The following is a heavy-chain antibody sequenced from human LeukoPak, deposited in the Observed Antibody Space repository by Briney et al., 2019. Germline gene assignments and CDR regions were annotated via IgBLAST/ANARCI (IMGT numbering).Heavy chain of an antibody. CDR2: ISGSGGST. J-gene: IGHJ4*02. Sequence: GGSLRLSCAASGFTFNNYAMTWVRQAPGKGLEWVSAISGSGGSTHYADSVKGRFTISRDNSKNTLYLQMNSLRAEDTAVYYCARAPWFGESRFDYWGQGTLVTVSS. V-gene: IGHV3-23*01. CDR3: ARAPWFGESRFDY. CDR1: GFTFNNYA. D-gene: IGHD3-10*01.